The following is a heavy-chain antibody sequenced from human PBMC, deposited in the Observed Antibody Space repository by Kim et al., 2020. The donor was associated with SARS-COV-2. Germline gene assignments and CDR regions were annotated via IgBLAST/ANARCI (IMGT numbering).Heavy chain of an antibody. D-gene: IGHD3-10*01. V-gene: IGHV4-39*01. Sequence: SETLSLTCSVSGASIKNSDSYWGWIRQSPGKGLEWIGSFSYSGTTYYNPSLKSRVTISVDTSNNHLSLTMRSATAADTALYYCARQAPRLLWFGARGDFDYWGQGTLVAVSS. CDR1: GASIKNSDSY. J-gene: IGHJ4*02. CDR3: ARQAPRLLWFGARGDFDY. CDR2: FSYSGTT.